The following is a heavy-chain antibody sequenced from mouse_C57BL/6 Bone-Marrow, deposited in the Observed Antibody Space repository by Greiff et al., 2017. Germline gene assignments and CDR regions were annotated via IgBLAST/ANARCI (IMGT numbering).Heavy chain of an antibody. CDR2: ISDGGSYT. CDR3: AREGRRGYFDV. J-gene: IGHJ1*03. CDR1: GFTFSIYA. V-gene: IGHV5-4*01. Sequence: EVQVVESGGGLVKPGGSLKLSCAASGFTFSIYAMSWVRQTPEKRLAWVATISDGGSYTYYPDNVQGRFTISRDNAKNNLYLQMSHLKSEDTAMYYCAREGRRGYFDVWGTGTTVTVSS.